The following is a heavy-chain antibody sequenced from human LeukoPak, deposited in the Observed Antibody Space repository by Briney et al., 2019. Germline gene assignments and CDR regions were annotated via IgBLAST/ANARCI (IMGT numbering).Heavy chain of an antibody. CDR1: VGTLSSYA. CDR3: ARGRDIVVVPADYYHYYGMDV. D-gene: IGHD2-2*01. V-gene: IGHV1-69*13. J-gene: IGHJ6*02. CDR2: IIPIFGTA. Sequence: SVKVSFKASVGTLSSYAISWVRQAPGQGLEWVGGIIPIFGTANYAQKFQGRVTITADESTSTAYMELRSLRSEDTAVYYCARGRDIVVVPADYYHYYGMDVWGQGTTVTVSS.